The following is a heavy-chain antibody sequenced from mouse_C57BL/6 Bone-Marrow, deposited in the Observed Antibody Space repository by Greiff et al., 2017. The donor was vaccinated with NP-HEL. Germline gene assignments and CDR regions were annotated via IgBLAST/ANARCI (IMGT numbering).Heavy chain of an antibody. V-gene: IGHV3-6*01. CDR3: ARDRQIPFRLYAMDY. D-gene: IGHD3-2*01. CDR2: ISYDGSN. Sequence: EVKLLESGPGLVKPSQSLSLTCSVTGYSITSGYYWNWIRQFPGNKLEWMGYISYDGSNNYNPSLKNRISITRDTSKNQFFLKLNSVTTEDTATYYCARDRQIPFRLYAMDYWGQGTSVTVSS. CDR1: GYSITSGYY. J-gene: IGHJ4*01.